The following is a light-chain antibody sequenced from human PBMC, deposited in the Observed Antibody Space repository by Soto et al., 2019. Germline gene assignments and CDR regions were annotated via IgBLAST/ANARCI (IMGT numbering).Light chain of an antibody. V-gene: IGKV1-5*03. Sequence: DIHMTQPPSTLSASVGDRVTITCRASQSISVWLAWYQQKAGKAPNLLIYKASRLESGVPSRFSGSGSETEFTLTISGLQPGDSATYYCQQYNSYSPTFGQGTNVDIK. J-gene: IGKJ1*01. CDR3: QQYNSYSPT. CDR2: KAS. CDR1: QSISVW.